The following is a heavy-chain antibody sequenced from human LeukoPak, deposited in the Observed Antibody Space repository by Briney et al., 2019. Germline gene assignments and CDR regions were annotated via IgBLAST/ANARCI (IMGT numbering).Heavy chain of an antibody. D-gene: IGHD5-24*01. CDR3: ARESALLSATGYNYFDP. Sequence: PSETLSLTCTVSGGSISSYYWSWIRQPAGKGLEWIGRIYTSGSTNYNPSLKSRVTMSVDASNNRFSLRLNSVTVADTAVYYCARESALLSATGYNYFDPWGQGTLVIVSS. CDR1: GGSISSYY. J-gene: IGHJ5*02. CDR2: IYTSGST. V-gene: IGHV4-4*07.